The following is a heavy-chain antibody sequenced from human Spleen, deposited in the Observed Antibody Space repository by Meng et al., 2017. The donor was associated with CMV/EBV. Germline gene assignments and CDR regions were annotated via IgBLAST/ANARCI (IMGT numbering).Heavy chain of an antibody. V-gene: IGHV3-23*03. D-gene: IGHD5-12*01. CDR2: IYRGGSGI. J-gene: IGHJ4*02. CDR3: AKDQPSSGYALDY. Sequence: AASGFPFSTYAMSWVRQAPGKGLEWVSIIYRGGSGIYYADSVKGRFTISRDDSKNTLYLQMNSLRAEDTAVYYCAKDQPSSGYALDYWGQGTLVTVSS. CDR1: GFPFSTYA.